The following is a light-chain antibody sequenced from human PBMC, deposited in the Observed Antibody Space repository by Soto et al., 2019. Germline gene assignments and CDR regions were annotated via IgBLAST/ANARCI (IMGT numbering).Light chain of an antibody. CDR2: GAS. V-gene: IGKV3-20*01. J-gene: IGKJ1*01. CDR1: QSVSSSH. CDR3: QQFASSPWT. Sequence: ETVLTQSPGTLSLSPGERATISCRASQSVSSSHLTWYQQKPGQAPRLLIYGASSRATGIPDRFSGSGSGTDFTLTISRLEPEDFALYYCQQFASSPWTFGQGTKV.